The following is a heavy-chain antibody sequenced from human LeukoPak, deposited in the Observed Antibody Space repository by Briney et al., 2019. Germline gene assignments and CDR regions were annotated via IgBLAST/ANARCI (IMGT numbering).Heavy chain of an antibody. V-gene: IGHV4-4*07. CDR1: GGSISGYF. Sequence: PSETLSLTCTVSGGSISGYFWSWIRQPAGKGLEWIGPIYSSGSNNYNPSLKSRVTMSLDTSKNHLSLNLSSVTAADTAVYYCAREPTSGREPTSGRPLDYWGQGTLVTVSS. D-gene: IGHD5-12*01. J-gene: IGHJ4*02. CDR3: AREPTSGREPTSGRPLDY. CDR2: IYSSGSN.